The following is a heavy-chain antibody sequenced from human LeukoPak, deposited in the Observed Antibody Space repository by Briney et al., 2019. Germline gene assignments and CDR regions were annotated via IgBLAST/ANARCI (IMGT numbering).Heavy chain of an antibody. J-gene: IGHJ4*02. Sequence: PSETLSFTGTGSGVSISGYYWSWIPQPPGKGLKGIGYIYYSGSTNYNPSLKSRVTISVDTSKNQFSLKLSSVTAADTAVYYCARVGLLTPEFDYWGQGTLVTVSS. CDR2: IYYSGST. D-gene: IGHD3/OR15-3a*01. CDR3: ARVGLLTPEFDY. V-gene: IGHV4-59*01. CDR1: GVSISGYY.